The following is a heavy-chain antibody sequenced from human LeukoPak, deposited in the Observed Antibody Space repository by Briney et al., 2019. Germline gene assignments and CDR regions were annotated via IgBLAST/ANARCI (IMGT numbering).Heavy chain of an antibody. CDR1: GGSLSSYY. D-gene: IGHD2-21*02. V-gene: IGHV4-59*01. J-gene: IGHJ4*02. Sequence: SETLSLTCTVSGGSLSSYYWSWIRQPPGKGLEWIGYIYYSGSTNYNPSLKSRVTISADTSKNQFSLKLSSVTAADTAVYYCARVDGGDTFDYWGQGTLVTVSS. CDR3: ARVDGGDTFDY. CDR2: IYYSGST.